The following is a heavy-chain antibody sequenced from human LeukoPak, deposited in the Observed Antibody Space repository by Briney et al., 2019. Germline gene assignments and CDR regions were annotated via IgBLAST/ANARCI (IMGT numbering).Heavy chain of an antibody. Sequence: SETLSLTCTVSGGSISSGDYYWSWIRQPPGKGLEWIGYIYYSGSTYYNPSLKSRVTISVDTSKNQFSLKLSSVTAADTAVYYCARGGTYYDSSGYLSYSDYWGQGTLVTVSS. CDR1: GGSISSGDYY. V-gene: IGHV4-30-4*01. D-gene: IGHD3-22*01. CDR2: IYYSGST. J-gene: IGHJ4*02. CDR3: ARGGTYYDSSGYLSYSDY.